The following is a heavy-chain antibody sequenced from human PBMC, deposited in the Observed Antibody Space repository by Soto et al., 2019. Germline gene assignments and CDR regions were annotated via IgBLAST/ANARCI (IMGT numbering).Heavy chain of an antibody. Sequence: PSETLSLTCTVSGGSISSYYWSWIRQPPGKGLEWIGYIYYSGSTNYNPSLKSRVTISVDTSKNQFSLKLSSVTAADTAVYYCARDLALPRGHSYGGFQALGYWGQGTLVTVSS. D-gene: IGHD5-18*01. CDR2: IYYSGST. J-gene: IGHJ4*02. CDR3: ARDLALPRGHSYGGFQALGY. CDR1: GGSISSYY. V-gene: IGHV4-59*01.